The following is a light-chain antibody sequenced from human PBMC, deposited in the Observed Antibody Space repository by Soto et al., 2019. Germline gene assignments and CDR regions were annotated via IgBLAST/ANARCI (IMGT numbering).Light chain of an antibody. J-gene: IGKJ1*01. V-gene: IGKV1-8*01. CDR1: QDIGTY. CDR2: DAS. CDR3: QQFYNYPRT. Sequence: AIRMTQSPSSFSASTGDRVSITCRATQDIGTYLAWYQQIPGKAPKLLIYDASTLQTGVPSRFRGSGSGTDFTLTISYLQSEDFGTYYCQQFYNYPRTLGQGTKVDIK.